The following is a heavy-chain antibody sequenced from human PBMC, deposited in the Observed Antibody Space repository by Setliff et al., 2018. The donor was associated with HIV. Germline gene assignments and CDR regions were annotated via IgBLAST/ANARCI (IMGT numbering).Heavy chain of an antibody. Sequence: HPGGSLRLSCTASGFIFSSYSMHWVRQAPGKGLEWVGPISDDGSTEYYADSVKGRITISRDNSKNSLYLQMNSLRAEDTAVYYCARDGDNYDSSGYYYYYYGMDVWGQGTTVTVSS. D-gene: IGHD3-22*01. V-gene: IGHV3-30*04. CDR2: ISDDGSTE. J-gene: IGHJ6*02. CDR3: ARDGDNYDSSGYYYYYYGMDV. CDR1: GFIFSSYS.